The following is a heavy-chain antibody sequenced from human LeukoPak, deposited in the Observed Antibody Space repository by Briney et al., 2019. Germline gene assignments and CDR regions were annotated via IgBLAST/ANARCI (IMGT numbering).Heavy chain of an antibody. V-gene: IGHV3-7*01. CDR2: IKQDGSEK. J-gene: IGHJ4*02. D-gene: IGHD3-22*01. CDR3: ARERNVYDSSGYYFDY. CDR1: GFTFSSYW. Sequence: GGSLRLSCAASGFTFSSYWMSWVRQAPGKGLEWMANIKQDGSEKYYVDSVKGRFTISRDNAKNSLYLQMNSLRAEDTAVYYCARERNVYDSSGYYFDYWGQGTLVTVSS.